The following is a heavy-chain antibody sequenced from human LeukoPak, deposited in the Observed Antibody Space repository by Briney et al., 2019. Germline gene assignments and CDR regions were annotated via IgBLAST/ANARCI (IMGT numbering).Heavy chain of an antibody. Sequence: GGSLRLSCAASGFTVSTNYMSWVRQAPGKGLEWVSLIYVGGNTYYSDSVKGRFTISRDNSKNTLYLQMNSLRAEDTAVYYCAKAPWNYFDYWGQGTLVTVSS. CDR3: AKAPWNYFDY. CDR2: IYVGGNT. D-gene: IGHD1-1*01. CDR1: GFTVSTNY. J-gene: IGHJ4*02. V-gene: IGHV3-66*02.